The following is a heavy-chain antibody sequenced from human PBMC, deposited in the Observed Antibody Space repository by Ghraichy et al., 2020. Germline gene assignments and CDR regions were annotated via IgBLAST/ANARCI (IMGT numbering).Heavy chain of an antibody. J-gene: IGHJ4*02. V-gene: IGHV4-34*01. CDR1: GGSFSGYY. CDR2: INHSGST. Sequence: SETLSLTCAVYGGSFSGYYWSWIRQPPGKGLEWIGEINHSGSTNYNPSLKSRVTISVDTSKNQFSLKLSSVTAADTAVYYCARGRGMITFGGVIVKYYFDFWGQGTLVTVSS. CDR3: ARGRGMITFGGVIVKYYFDF. D-gene: IGHD3-16*02.